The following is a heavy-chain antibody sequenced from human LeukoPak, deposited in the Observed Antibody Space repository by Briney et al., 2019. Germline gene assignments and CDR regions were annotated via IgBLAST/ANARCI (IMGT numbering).Heavy chain of an antibody. CDR1: GGSFSSYH. CDR3: ARILSASGGYKFDS. V-gene: IGHV4-59*01. J-gene: IGHJ4*02. Sequence: PSETLSLTCTVSGGSFSSYHWSWIRQPPGKGLEWIGYIYYSGSTNYNPSLKSRVSISVDTSKNQFSLKLSSVTAADTAVYYCARILSASGGYKFDSWGQGTLVTVSS. D-gene: IGHD3-22*01. CDR2: IYYSGST.